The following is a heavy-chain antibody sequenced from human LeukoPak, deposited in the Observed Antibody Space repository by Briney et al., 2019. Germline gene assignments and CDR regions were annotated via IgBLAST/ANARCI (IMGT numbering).Heavy chain of an antibody. CDR1: GFTFDDYG. Sequence: AGGSLRLSCAASGFTFDDYGMSWVRQAPGKGLEWVSGINWNGGSTGYADSVKGRFTISRDNSKNTLYLQMNSLRAEDTAVYYCAKGGSGSYSHFDYWGQGTLVTVSS. J-gene: IGHJ4*02. CDR2: INWNGGST. D-gene: IGHD3-10*01. CDR3: AKGGSGSYSHFDY. V-gene: IGHV3-20*04.